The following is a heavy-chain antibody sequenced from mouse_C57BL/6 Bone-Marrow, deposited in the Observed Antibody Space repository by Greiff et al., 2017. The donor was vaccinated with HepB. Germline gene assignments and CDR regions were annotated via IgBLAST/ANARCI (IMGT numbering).Heavy chain of an antibody. V-gene: IGHV1-63*01. CDR1: GYTFTNYW. CDR3: ARDYYGRHWYFDV. J-gene: IGHJ1*03. CDR2: IYPGGGYT. Sequence: VQRVESGAELVRPGTSVKMSCKASGYTFTNYWIGWAKQRPGHGLEWIGDIYPGGGYTNYNEKFKGKATLTADKSSSTAYMQFRSLTSEDSAIYYCARDYYGRHWYFDVWGTGTTVTVSS. D-gene: IGHD1-1*01.